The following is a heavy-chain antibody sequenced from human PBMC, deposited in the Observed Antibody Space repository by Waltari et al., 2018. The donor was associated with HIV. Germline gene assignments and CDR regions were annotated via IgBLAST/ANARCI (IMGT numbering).Heavy chain of an antibody. CDR3: ARDVGYCSGGSCGSGYYYYGMDV. J-gene: IGHJ6*02. Sequence: QVQLQQWGAGLLKPSETLSLTCAVYGGSFSGYYWSWIRQPPGKGLEWIGEINHSGSTNYNPSLKSRVTISVDTSKNQFSLKLSSVTAADTAVYYCARDVGYCSGGSCGSGYYYYGMDVWGQGTTVTVSS. CDR1: GGSFSGYY. D-gene: IGHD2-15*01. V-gene: IGHV4-34*01. CDR2: INHSGST.